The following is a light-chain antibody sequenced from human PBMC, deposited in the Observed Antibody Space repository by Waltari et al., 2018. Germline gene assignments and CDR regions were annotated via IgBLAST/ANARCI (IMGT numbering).Light chain of an antibody. Sequence: SGRARRSGGRDVGWYQQKPGQAPRLLIYDASSRATGISDKFSGSGSGTDFSLTISRVEPEDFAVYFCQMYVRLPVTFGQGTKVEVK. CDR2: DAS. CDR1: RSGGRD. V-gene: IGKV3-20*01. J-gene: IGKJ1*01. CDR3: QMYVRLPVT.